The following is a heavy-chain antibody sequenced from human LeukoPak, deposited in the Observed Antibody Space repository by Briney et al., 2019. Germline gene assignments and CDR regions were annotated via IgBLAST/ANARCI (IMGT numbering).Heavy chain of an antibody. Sequence: PSETLSLTCAVSGGSISSGGYSWSWIRQPPGKGLEWIGYIYYSGSTYYNPSLKSRVTISVDTSKNQFSLKLSSVTAADTAVYYCARGGRTGYYRYYYYMDVWGKGTTVTISS. J-gene: IGHJ6*03. D-gene: IGHD3/OR15-3a*01. CDR3: ARGGRTGYYRYYYYMDV. CDR1: GGSISSGGYS. V-gene: IGHV4-30-4*07. CDR2: IYYSGST.